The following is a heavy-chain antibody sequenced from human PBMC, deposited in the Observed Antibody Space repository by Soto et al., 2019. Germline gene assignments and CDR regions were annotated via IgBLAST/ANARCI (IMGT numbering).Heavy chain of an antibody. CDR2: IIPIFGTA. CDR1: GGTFSSYA. CDR3: ASGGKAHEMGTINY. J-gene: IGHJ4*02. V-gene: IGHV1-69*12. Sequence: QVQLVQSGAEVKKPGSSVKVSCKASGGTFSSYAISWVRQAPGQGLEWMGGIIPIFGTANYAQKFQGRVTSTADEATSTAYMGLSSVRSEDTAVYYCASGGKAHEMGTINYWGQGTLVTVSS. D-gene: IGHD1-1*01.